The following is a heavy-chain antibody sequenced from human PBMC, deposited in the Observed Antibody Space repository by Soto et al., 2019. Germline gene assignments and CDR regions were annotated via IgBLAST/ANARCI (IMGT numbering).Heavy chain of an antibody. CDR2: ISSNSAYI. Sequence: PGGSLRLSCAASGFTFRSFTMNWARQAPGKGLEWVSTISSNSAYIYYTDALRGRFTISRDNAKNSLHLQMNSLRAEDTAVYYCTRDASRDSSARGWFDPWGPGTLGTSPQ. V-gene: IGHV3-21*01. CDR3: TRDASRDSSARGWFDP. D-gene: IGHD6-13*01. CDR1: GFTFRSFT. J-gene: IGHJ5*02.